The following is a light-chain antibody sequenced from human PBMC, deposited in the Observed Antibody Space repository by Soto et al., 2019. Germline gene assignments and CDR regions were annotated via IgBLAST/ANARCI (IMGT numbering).Light chain of an antibody. Sequence: DIQMTQSPSSLSASVGDRVTITCRASQSISTSLTWYQQRPGKAPKLLIYAASTLHSGVPSRFSGGGSGTDFTLTISSLHTEDFATYYCQQGYSTPHTFGQGTKLE. V-gene: IGKV1-39*01. CDR2: AAS. CDR1: QSISTS. J-gene: IGKJ2*01. CDR3: QQGYSTPHT.